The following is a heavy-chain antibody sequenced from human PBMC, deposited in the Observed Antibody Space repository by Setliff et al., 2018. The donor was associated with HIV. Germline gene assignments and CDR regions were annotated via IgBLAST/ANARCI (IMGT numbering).Heavy chain of an antibody. Sequence: PSETLSLTCTVSGDSISRDFYYWNWIRQPAGKGLEWIGHIYTNGRTHYNPSLKSRVTISMDTSKNQFSLKLSSVTAADTAVYYCARGVNTGGYHYYYYYMDVWGKGTTVTVSS. CDR3: ARGVNTGGYHYYYYYMDV. J-gene: IGHJ6*03. CDR1: GDSISRDFYY. D-gene: IGHD2-2*01. CDR2: IYTNGRT. V-gene: IGHV4-61*09.